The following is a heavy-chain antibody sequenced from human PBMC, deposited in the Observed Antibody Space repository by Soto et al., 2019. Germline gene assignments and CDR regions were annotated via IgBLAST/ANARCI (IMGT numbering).Heavy chain of an antibody. V-gene: IGHV1-69*06. CDR1: GGTFSSYA. CDR2: IIPIFGTA. CDR3: AREGYDYVWGSYRYAAGGFDP. Sequence: SVKVSCKASGGTFSSYAISWVRQAPGQGLEWMGGIIPIFGTANYAQKFQGRVTITADKSTSTAYMELSSLRSEDTAVYYCAREGYDYVWGSYRYAAGGFDPWGQGTLVTVSS. J-gene: IGHJ5*02. D-gene: IGHD3-16*02.